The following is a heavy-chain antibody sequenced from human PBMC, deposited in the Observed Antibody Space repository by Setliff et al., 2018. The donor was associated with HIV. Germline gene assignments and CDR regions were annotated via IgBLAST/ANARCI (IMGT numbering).Heavy chain of an antibody. CDR1: GYTFSSNY. Sequence: ASVKVSCKASGYTFSSNYMHWVRQAPGQGLEWMGRINPSGGSTNYAQRFQGRVTMTRDTSTSTVYMELSSLRSEDTAVYYCARDGSRNWMNAFDIWGQGTMVTVS. CDR2: INPSGGST. CDR3: ARDGSRNWMNAFDI. D-gene: IGHD2-2*03. V-gene: IGHV1-46*01. J-gene: IGHJ3*02.